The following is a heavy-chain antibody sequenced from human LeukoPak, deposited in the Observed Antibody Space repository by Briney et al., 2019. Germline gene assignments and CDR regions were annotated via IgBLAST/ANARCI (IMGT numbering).Heavy chain of an antibody. V-gene: IGHV3-23*01. Sequence: GGSLTLSCAASGFTFSTYATSWVRQPPGKGLEWVSGLTGNGNSTYYADSVTRRFTISRDNSKNMLYLQMNSLRVEDTAVYYCAKDSGYVRTYAFDIWGQGTVVTVSS. CDR2: LTGNGNST. J-gene: IGHJ3*02. D-gene: IGHD5-12*01. CDR3: AKDSGYVRTYAFDI. CDR1: GFTFSTYA.